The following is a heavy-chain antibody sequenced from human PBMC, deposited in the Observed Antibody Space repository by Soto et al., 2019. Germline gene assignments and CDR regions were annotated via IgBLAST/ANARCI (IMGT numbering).Heavy chain of an antibody. D-gene: IGHD3-22*01. CDR1: GGSISSGGYY. V-gene: IGHV4-31*03. CDR3: ARGTPLYDSSGYPDY. J-gene: IGHJ4*02. CDR2: IYYSGST. Sequence: SETLSLTCTVSGGSISSGGYYWSWIRQHPGKGLEWIGYIYYSGSTYYNPSLKSRVTISVDTSKNQFSLKLSSVTAADTAVYYCARGTPLYDSSGYPDYWGQGTLVTVSS.